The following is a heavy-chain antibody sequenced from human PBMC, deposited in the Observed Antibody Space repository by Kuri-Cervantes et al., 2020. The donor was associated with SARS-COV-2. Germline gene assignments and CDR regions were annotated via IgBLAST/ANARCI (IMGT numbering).Heavy chain of an antibody. CDR3: ARSAHSSYYFDY. V-gene: IGHV1-69*06. D-gene: IGHD3-16*02. CDR2: IIPIFGTA. Sequence: SVKVSCKASGYAFTSYGISWVRQAPGQGLEWMGGIIPIFGTANYAQKFQGRVTITADKSTSTAYMELSSLRSEDTAVYYCARSAHSSYYFDYWGQGTLVTVSS. CDR1: GYAFTSYG. J-gene: IGHJ4*02.